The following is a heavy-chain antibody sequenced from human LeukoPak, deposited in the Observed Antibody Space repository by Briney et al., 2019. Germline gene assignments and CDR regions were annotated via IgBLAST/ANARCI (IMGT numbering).Heavy chain of an antibody. V-gene: IGHV4-34*01. J-gene: IGHJ4*02. Sequence: SETLSLTCVVYGGSFSGYYWTWIRQPPGKGLEWIGEINHSGSTNYNPSLKSRVTIPVDTSKNQFSLKLSSVAAADTAVYYCARGLSDVYWGQGTLVTVSS. CDR2: INHSGST. CDR3: ARGLSDVY. CDR1: GGSFSGYY.